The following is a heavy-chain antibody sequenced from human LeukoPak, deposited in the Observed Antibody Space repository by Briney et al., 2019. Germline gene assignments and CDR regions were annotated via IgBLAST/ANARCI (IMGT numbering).Heavy chain of an antibody. D-gene: IGHD3-10*01. J-gene: IGHJ6*02. CDR3: AKDPTYMVRGATTYGMDV. CDR2: ISGSGGST. CDR1: GFTFSSYA. Sequence: HPGGSLRLSCAASGFTFSSYAMSWVRQAPGKGLEWVSAISGSGGSTYYADSVKGRFTISRDNSKNTLYLQMNSLRAEDTAVYYCAKDPTYMVRGATTYGMDVWGQGTTVTVSS. V-gene: IGHV3-23*01.